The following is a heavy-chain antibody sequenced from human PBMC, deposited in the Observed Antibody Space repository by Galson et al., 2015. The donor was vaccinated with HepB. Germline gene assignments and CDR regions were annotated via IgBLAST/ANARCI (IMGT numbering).Heavy chain of an antibody. V-gene: IGHV3-21*01. J-gene: IGHJ4*02. CDR1: GFTFSSYS. CDR2: ISSSSSYI. D-gene: IGHD5-12*01. Sequence: SLRLSCAASGFTFSSYSMNWVRQAPGKGLEWVSSISSSSSYIYYADSVKGRFTISRDNAKNSLYLQMNSLRAEDTAVYYCARGKSGYSGYDFDYWGQGTLVTVSS. CDR3: ARGKSGYSGYDFDY.